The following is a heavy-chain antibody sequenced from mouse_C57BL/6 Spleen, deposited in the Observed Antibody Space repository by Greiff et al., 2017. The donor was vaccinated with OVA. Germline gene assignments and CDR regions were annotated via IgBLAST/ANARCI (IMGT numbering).Heavy chain of an antibody. J-gene: IGHJ3*01. CDR1: GFTFSDYG. Sequence: EVHLVESGGGLVKPGGSLKLSCAASGFTFSDYGMHWVRQAPEKGLEWVAYISSGSSTIYYADKVKGRFTISRDNAKNTLFLQMTSLRSEDTAMYYCARNLYYGSAWFAYWGQGTLVTVSA. CDR3: ARNLYYGSAWFAY. V-gene: IGHV5-17*01. D-gene: IGHD1-1*01. CDR2: ISSGSSTI.